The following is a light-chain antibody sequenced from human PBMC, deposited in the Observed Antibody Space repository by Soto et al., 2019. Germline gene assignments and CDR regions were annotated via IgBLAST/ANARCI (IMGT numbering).Light chain of an antibody. J-gene: IGKJ5*01. V-gene: IGKV3-20*01. CDR3: QEYDGAPIT. Sequence: DIELTQSPATLSFSLGERVTITCRASQGIRSERLAWYQQKPGQAPRLVIFDASNRASGMPERFSGSGSGTDFTLTIARLEPEDFAVYYCQEYDGAPITFGLGTRLEIK. CDR2: DAS. CDR1: QGIRSER.